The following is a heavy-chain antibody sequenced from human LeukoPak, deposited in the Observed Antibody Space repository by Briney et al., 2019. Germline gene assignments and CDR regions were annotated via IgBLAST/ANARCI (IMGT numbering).Heavy chain of an antibody. V-gene: IGHV5-51*01. CDR2: IYPGDSDT. J-gene: IGHJ4*02. CDR3: ASMAAAGTGYFDY. Sequence: AGESLQISCQGSGSIFTSYWIGGVRQLPGKGLEWMGIIYPGDSDTRYSPSFQGQVTISADKSISTAYLQWSSLKASDTAMYYCASMAAAGTGYFDYWGQGTLVTVSS. D-gene: IGHD6-13*01. CDR1: GSIFTSYW.